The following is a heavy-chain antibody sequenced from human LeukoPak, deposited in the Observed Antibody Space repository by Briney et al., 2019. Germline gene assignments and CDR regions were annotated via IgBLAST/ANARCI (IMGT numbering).Heavy chain of an antibody. CDR2: IGGSGGSP. D-gene: IGHD3-22*01. CDR3: AKVGDYYDSSGYYSDY. Sequence: GGSLRLSCAASGFTFSSYVMSWARQAPGKGLEWVSTIGGSGGSPYFADSVKGRFTISRDTSKNTLYLQMNSLRAEDTAVYYCAKVGDYYDSSGYYSDYWGQGTLVTVSS. V-gene: IGHV3-23*01. CDR1: GFTFSSYV. J-gene: IGHJ4*02.